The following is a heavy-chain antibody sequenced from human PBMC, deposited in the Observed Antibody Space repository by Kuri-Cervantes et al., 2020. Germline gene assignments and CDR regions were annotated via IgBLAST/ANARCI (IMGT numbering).Heavy chain of an antibody. CDR1: GYTFTSYG. J-gene: IGHJ6*02. V-gene: IGHV1-18*01. CDR3: AKVISAELWFGELSFYYNYGMDV. Sequence: ASVKVSCKASGYTFTSYGISWVRQAPGQGLEWMGWISAYNGNTNNAQKLQGRVTMTTDTSTSTAYMELRSLRSDDTAVYYCAKVISAELWFGELSFYYNYGMDVWGQGTTVTVSS. D-gene: IGHD3-10*01. CDR2: ISAYNGNT.